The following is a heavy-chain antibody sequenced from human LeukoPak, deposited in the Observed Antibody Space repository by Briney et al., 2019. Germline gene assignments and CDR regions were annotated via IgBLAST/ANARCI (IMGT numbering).Heavy chain of an antibody. Sequence: KTSETLSLTCTVSGGSITSSSYYWGWIRQPPGNGLEWIGSIYYSGSTNYNPSLKSRVTISVDTSKNQFSLKLSSVTAADTAVYYCARTGLHRIAVAGTGSPNYFDPWGQGTLVTVSS. CDR2: IYYSGST. CDR3: ARTGLHRIAVAGTGSPNYFDP. D-gene: IGHD6-19*01. CDR1: GGSITSSSYY. J-gene: IGHJ5*02. V-gene: IGHV4-39*07.